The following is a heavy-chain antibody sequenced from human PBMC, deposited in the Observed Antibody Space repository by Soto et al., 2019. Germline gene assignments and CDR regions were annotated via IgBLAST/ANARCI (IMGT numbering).Heavy chain of an antibody. J-gene: IGHJ4*02. V-gene: IGHV3-33*06. CDR3: AKDHVGPRMVRRFAY. D-gene: IGHD3-10*01. CDR1: GFNFPKYA. CDR2: IRCSGGST. Sequence: PGGSLRLSCAASGFNFPKYAMSWVRQAPGEGLEWVSGIRCSGGSTYYLGSDKDAGSVKARFTISRDSSKNTLYLQMNSLRAEDTAVYYCAKDHVGPRMVRRFAYWGQGT.